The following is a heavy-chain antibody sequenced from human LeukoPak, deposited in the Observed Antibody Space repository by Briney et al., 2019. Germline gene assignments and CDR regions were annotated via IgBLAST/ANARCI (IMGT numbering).Heavy chain of an antibody. CDR1: GGSISSGSYY. D-gene: IGHD4-23*01. CDR2: IYTTGST. CDR3: ARGGTVVAPYWYFDL. V-gene: IGHV4-61*02. Sequence: KSSQTLSLTCSVSGGSISSGSYYWSWVRQPAGKGLEWIGRIYTTGSTNYNPSLKSRVTISVDTSKNQFSLKLSSVTAAGTAVYYCARGGTVVAPYWYFDLWGRGTLVTVSS. J-gene: IGHJ2*01.